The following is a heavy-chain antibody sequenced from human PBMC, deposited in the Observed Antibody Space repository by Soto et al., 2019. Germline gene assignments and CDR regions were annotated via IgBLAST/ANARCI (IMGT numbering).Heavy chain of an antibody. CDR2: ISGSGGST. J-gene: IGHJ6*02. Sequence: GGSLRLSCAASGFTFSSYAMSWVRQAPGKGLEWVSAISGSGGSTYYADSVKGRFTISRDNSKNTLYLQMNSLRAEDTAVYYCGKDRPLWYDYYYGMDVWGQGSTVTVSS. V-gene: IGHV3-23*01. D-gene: IGHD3-10*01. CDR1: GFTFSSYA. CDR3: GKDRPLWYDYYYGMDV.